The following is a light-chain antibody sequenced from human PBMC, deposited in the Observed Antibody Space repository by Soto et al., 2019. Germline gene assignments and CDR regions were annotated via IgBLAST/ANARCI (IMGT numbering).Light chain of an antibody. J-gene: IGLJ1*01. CDR3: QSYDSSLGGNYV. Sequence: QSVLSPPPSVSGAPGQRVTIRCPGSSSNIGAGYDEHWFQQVPGTAPKLLIYGSTNRPSGVPDRFSGSKSGTSASLAITGLQAEDEADYYCQSYDSSLGGNYVFGTGTKVTVL. CDR2: GST. V-gene: IGLV1-40*01. CDR1: SSNIGAGYD.